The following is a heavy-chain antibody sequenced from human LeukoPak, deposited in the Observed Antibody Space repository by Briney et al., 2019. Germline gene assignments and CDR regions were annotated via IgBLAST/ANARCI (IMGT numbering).Heavy chain of an antibody. CDR3: ARGADGSYTLFDY. D-gene: IGHD1-26*01. Sequence: GGSLRLSCAASGFILSSYSMTWVRQAPGKGLEWISYISGDSGSIYYGDSVKGRFTISRDNAKNSLYLQMNSLRAEDAAVCYCARGADGSYTLFDYWGQGTLVTVSS. CDR2: ISGDSGSI. CDR1: GFILSSYS. V-gene: IGHV3-48*01. J-gene: IGHJ4*02.